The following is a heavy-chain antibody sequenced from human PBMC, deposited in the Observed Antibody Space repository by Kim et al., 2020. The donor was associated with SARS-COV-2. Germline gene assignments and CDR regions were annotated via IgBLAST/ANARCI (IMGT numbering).Heavy chain of an antibody. V-gene: IGHV3-11*05. CDR3: AREQQPYYYYGMDV. J-gene: IGHJ6*02. D-gene: IGHD6-13*01. Sequence: VKGRFTISRDNAKNSPYLQMNSLRAEDTAVYYCAREQQPYYYYGMDVWGQGTTVTVSS.